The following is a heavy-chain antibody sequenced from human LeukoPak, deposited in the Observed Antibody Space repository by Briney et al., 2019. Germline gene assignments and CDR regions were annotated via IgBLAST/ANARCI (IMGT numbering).Heavy chain of an antibody. CDR1: GFTFSSYS. D-gene: IGHD2-2*01. CDR3: ARDEGYCSSTSCHGPNDY. Sequence: GGSLRLSCAASGFTFSSYSMNWVRQAPGKGLEWVSSISSSSSYIYYADPVKGRFTISRDNAKNSLYLQMNSLRAEDTAVYYCARDEGYCSSTSCHGPNDYWGQGTLVTVSS. V-gene: IGHV3-21*01. CDR2: ISSSSSYI. J-gene: IGHJ4*02.